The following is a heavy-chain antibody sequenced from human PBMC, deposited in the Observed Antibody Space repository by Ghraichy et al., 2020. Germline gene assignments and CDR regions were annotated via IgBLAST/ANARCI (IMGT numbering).Heavy chain of an antibody. V-gene: IGHV1-18*01. CDR3: AGAVAANEWKWLDF. CDR1: RDHVSTPV. CDR2: ISADSGNA. D-gene: IGHD6-19*01. Sequence: ASVKVSCKIGRDHVSTPVTFRKRVCRVLLLKRKTWISADSGNAKYAQNFQGRVTVTTDVSTSTVYIELRSLRSDDTAMYYCAGAVAANEWKWLDFWGQGTLVIVSS. J-gene: IGHJ4*02.